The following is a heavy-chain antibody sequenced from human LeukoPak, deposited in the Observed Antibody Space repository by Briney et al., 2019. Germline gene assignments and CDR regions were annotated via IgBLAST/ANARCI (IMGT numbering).Heavy chain of an antibody. J-gene: IGHJ4*02. CDR3: ARTGGPRGMATIFDY. Sequence: SETLSLTCTVSGGSISSSSYYWGWIRQPPGKGLEWIGSIYYSGSTYYNPSLKSRVTISVDTSKNQFSLKLSSVTAVDTAVYYCARTGGPRGMATIFDYWGQGTLVTVSS. D-gene: IGHD5-24*01. CDR2: IYYSGST. CDR1: GGSISSSSYY. V-gene: IGHV4-39*07.